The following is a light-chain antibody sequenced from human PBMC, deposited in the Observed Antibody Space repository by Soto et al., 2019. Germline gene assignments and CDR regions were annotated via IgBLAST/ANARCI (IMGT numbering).Light chain of an antibody. Sequence: DIVMTQSPDSLAVSLGERATINCKSSQRVLYSSNNKKYLAWYQQKPGQPPKLLIYWASTRESGVPDRFSGSGSGTDFTLTISSLQAEDVAVYYCQQYYSSLMYTFGQGTKLEIK. CDR3: QQYYSSLMYT. J-gene: IGKJ2*01. V-gene: IGKV4-1*01. CDR1: QRVLYSSNNKKY. CDR2: WAS.